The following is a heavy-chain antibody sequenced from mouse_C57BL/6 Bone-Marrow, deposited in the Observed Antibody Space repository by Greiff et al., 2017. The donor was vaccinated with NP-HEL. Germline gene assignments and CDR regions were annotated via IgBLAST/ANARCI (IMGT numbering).Heavy chain of an antibody. CDR1: GFTFSDYY. V-gene: IGHV5-12*01. CDR2: ISNGGGST. CDR3: ARHEDDSMDY. J-gene: IGHJ4*01. Sequence: EVKLMESGGGLVQPGGSLKLSCAASGFTFSDYYMYWVRQTPEKRLEWVAYISNGGGSTYYPDTVKGRFTISRDNAKNTLYLQMSRLKSKDTAMYYCARHEDDSMDYWGQGTSVTVSS. D-gene: IGHD2-4*01.